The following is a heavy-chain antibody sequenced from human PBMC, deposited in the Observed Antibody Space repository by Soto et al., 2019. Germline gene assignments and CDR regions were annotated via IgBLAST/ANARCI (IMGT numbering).Heavy chain of an antibody. D-gene: IGHD3-3*01. CDR3: ARDRITTRGDAFDL. Sequence: QVQLVQSGAEVRKPGSSVKVYCKAPGGTFSTYIISWVRQAPGQGLEWMGRIIPIPDITNYAQKFQGRVTVTADRSTSTAYMELTSLKSEDTAVYYCARDRITTRGDAFDLWGQGTRVTVSS. CDR2: IIPIPDIT. J-gene: IGHJ3*01. V-gene: IGHV1-69*08. CDR1: GGTFSTYI.